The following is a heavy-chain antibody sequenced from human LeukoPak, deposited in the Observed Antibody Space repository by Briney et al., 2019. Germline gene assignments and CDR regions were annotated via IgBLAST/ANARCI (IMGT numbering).Heavy chain of an antibody. Sequence: ASVKASCKASGYTFTSYYMHWVRQAPGQGLEWMGIINPNSGSSSYAQKFQGRVTMTRDTSTGTVYMELSSLRSEDTAVYYCARAASGNSLYYFDYWGQGTLVTVSS. CDR1: GYTFTSYY. D-gene: IGHD4-23*01. CDR3: ARAASGNSLYYFDY. CDR2: INPNSGSS. V-gene: IGHV1-46*01. J-gene: IGHJ4*02.